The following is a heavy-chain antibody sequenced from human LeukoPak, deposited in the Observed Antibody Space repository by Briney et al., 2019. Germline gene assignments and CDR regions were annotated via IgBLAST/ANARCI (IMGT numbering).Heavy chain of an antibody. CDR1: GDSNNDHY. V-gene: IGHV4-4*09. J-gene: IGHJ6*03. CDR2: IYSSVST. Sequence: SSETLSLTCTVSGDSNNDHYWSWIRQPPGEGLEWIGYIYSSVSTNCNPSLKSRVTISIDTSKSQFSLKLTSVTAADTGVYYCARQRCSGNMCYRVDQLYYMDVWGKGTTVTVSS. D-gene: IGHD2-15*01. CDR3: ARQRCSGNMCYRVDQLYYMDV.